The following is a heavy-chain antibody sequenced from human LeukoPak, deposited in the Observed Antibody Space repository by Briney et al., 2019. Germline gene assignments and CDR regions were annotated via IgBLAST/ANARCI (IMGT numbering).Heavy chain of an antibody. CDR3: ARGLSVVVPAAPLGY. V-gene: IGHV3-30*03. D-gene: IGHD2-2*01. CDR1: GFTFISYG. CDR2: ISYDGSNK. Sequence: GGSLRLSCAASGFTFISYGMHWVRQAPGKGLEWVAVISYDGSNKYYADSVKGRFTISRDNSKNTLYLQMNSLRAEDTAVYYCARGLSVVVPAAPLGYWGQGTLVTVSS. J-gene: IGHJ4*02.